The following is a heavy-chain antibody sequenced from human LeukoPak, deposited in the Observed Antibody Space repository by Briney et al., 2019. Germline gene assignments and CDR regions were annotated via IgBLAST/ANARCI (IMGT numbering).Heavy chain of an antibody. J-gene: IGHJ6*03. CDR3: AKDTTAWWYHRAYMDV. V-gene: IGHV3-23*01. CDR2: IRGSGDTT. Sequence: GGSLRLSCAASGFTFSSYAMSWVRQAPGGGLEWVSAIRGSGDTTYHADSVKGRFTISRDNSENRLSLQMNSLRAEDTAVYFCAKDTTAWWYHRAYMDVWGKGTTVTVSS. D-gene: IGHD2-15*01. CDR1: GFTFSSYA.